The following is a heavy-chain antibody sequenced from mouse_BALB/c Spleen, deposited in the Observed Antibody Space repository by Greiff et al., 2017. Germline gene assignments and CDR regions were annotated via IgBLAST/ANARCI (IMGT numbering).Heavy chain of an antibody. CDR2: ISSGGSYT. V-gene: IGHV5-6*01. Sequence: EVMLVESGGDLVKPGGSLKLSCAASGFTFSSYGMSWVRQTPDKRLEWVATISSGGSYTYYPDSVKGRFTISRDNAKNTLYLQMSSLKSEDTAMYYCARHLPYGDYEAMEYWGQGNSVTVSS. D-gene: IGHD2-13*01. CDR3: ARHLPYGDYEAMEY. J-gene: IGHJ4*01. CDR1: GFTFSSYG.